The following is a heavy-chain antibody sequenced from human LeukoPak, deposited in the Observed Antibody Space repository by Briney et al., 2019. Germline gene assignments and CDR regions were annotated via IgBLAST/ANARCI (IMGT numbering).Heavy chain of an antibody. J-gene: IGHJ4*02. CDR3: ARGGIAVAGTTDY. CDR1: GYTFTMYE. Sequence: ASVRVSFTGSGYTFTMYEINWGRQAPGQGGEGVGWMNPNSGNTGYAQKFQGRVTMTRNTSISTAYMELSSLRSEATAVYYCARGGIAVAGTTDYWGQGTLVTVSS. D-gene: IGHD6-19*01. CDR2: MNPNSGNT. V-gene: IGHV1-8*01.